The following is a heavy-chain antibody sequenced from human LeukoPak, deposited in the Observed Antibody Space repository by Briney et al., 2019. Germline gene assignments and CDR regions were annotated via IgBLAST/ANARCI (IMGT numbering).Heavy chain of an antibody. Sequence: RASVKVSCKVSGYTLTELSMHWARQAPGKGLEWMGGSDPEDDETIYAQKFQGRVTVTEDTSTDTAYMELSSLRSEDTAVYYCAGGVADFGVVTDVYFDYWGQGTLVTVSS. J-gene: IGHJ4*02. CDR2: SDPEDDET. V-gene: IGHV1-24*01. D-gene: IGHD3-3*01. CDR3: AGGVADFGVVTDVYFDY. CDR1: GYTLTELS.